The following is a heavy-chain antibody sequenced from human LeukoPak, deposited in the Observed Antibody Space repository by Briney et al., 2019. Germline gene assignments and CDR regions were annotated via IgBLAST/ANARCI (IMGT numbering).Heavy chain of an antibody. CDR3: ARPPITMIVVVIETFDY. CDR2: MNPNSGNT. Sequence: ASVTVSCKASGYTFTSYDINWVRQATGQGLEWMGWMNPNSGNTGYAQKFQGRVTMTRNTSISTAYMELSSLRSEDTAVYYCARPPITMIVVVIETFDYWGQGTLVTVSS. V-gene: IGHV1-8*01. D-gene: IGHD3-22*01. CDR1: GYTFTSYD. J-gene: IGHJ4*02.